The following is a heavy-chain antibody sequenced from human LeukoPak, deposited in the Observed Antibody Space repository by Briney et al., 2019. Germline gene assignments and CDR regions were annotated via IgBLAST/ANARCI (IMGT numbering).Heavy chain of an antibody. J-gene: IGHJ6*03. CDR2: ISTSSSDI. Sequence: GGSLRLSCAAPGFTFSSYGMSWVRQAPGKGLEWVSSISTSSSDIYYADSLKGRFTISRDNAKNSLYLQMNSLRAEDTAVYYCARYYYGSGSYNRDYYYYMDVWGKGTTVTISS. V-gene: IGHV3-21*04. CDR3: ARYYYGSGSYNRDYYYYMDV. D-gene: IGHD3-10*01. CDR1: GFTFSSYG.